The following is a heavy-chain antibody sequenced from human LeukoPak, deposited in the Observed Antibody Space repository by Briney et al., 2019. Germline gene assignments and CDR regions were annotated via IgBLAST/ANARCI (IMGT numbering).Heavy chain of an antibody. CDR3: ARLDRETYCSSTSCYVY. CDR1: GFTFSSYG. J-gene: IGHJ4*02. D-gene: IGHD2-2*01. V-gene: IGHV3-30*02. CDR2: IRYDGSNK. Sequence: GGSLRLSXAASGFTFSSYGMHWVRQAPGKGLEWVAFIRYDGSNKYYADSVKGRFTISRDNSKNTLYLQMNSLRAEDTAVYYCARLDRETYCSSTSCYVYWGQGTLVTVSS.